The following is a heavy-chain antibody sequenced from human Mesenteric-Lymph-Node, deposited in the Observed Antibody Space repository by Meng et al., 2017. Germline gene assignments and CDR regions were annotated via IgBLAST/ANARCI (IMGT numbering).Heavy chain of an antibody. D-gene: IGHD5-12*01. CDR2: IHYNGTT. CDR3: ARDSPGGYGYFDS. V-gene: IGHV4-30-4*01. CDR1: DGFHTSDDYY. Sequence: QPQESGPGLVKPSQTLSLTCTVSDGFHTSDDYYWSCIRQPTGKGLEWIGYIHYNGTTYYNPSLKSRIAISLDTSKNQFSLNLNSVTAADAAVYYCARDSPGGYGYFDSWGQGTLVTVSS. J-gene: IGHJ4*02.